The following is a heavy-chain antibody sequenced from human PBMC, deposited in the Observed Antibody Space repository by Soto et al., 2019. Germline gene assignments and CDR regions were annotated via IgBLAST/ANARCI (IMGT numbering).Heavy chain of an antibody. Sequence: QLQLQESGPGLVKPSETLSLTCTVSGGSISSSSYYWGWIRQPPGKGLEWIGSIYYSGSTYYNPSLQSRVTISVDTSKNQFSLKLSSVTAADTAVYYCARDVTKSGDAFDIWGQGTMVTVSS. CDR2: IYYSGST. CDR3: ARDVTKSGDAFDI. D-gene: IGHD4-4*01. CDR1: GGSISSSSYY. V-gene: IGHV4-39*02. J-gene: IGHJ3*02.